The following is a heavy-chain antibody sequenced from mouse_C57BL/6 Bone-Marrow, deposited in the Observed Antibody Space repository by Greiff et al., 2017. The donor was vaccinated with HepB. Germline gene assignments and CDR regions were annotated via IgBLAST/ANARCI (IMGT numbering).Heavy chain of an antibody. V-gene: IGHV1-64*01. D-gene: IGHD2-5*01. Sequence: QVQLKQPGAELVKPGASVKLSCKASGYTFTSYWMHWVKQRPGQGLEWIGMIHPNSGSTNYNEKFKSKATLTVDKSSSTAYMQLSSLTSEDSAVYYCALYYSNYYAMDYWGQGTSVTVSS. CDR3: ALYYSNYYAMDY. J-gene: IGHJ4*01. CDR2: IHPNSGST. CDR1: GYTFTSYW.